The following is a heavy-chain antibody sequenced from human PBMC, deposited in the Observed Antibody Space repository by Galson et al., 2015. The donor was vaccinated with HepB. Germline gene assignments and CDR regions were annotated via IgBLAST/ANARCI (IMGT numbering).Heavy chain of an antibody. CDR1: RYTFTNYA. D-gene: IGHD3-16*01. CDR2: INTNTGNP. Sequence: AEKVSCKASRYTFTNYAMNWVRQAPGQGLEWMGSINTNTGNPTYAQGFTGRFVFSLDTSVSTAYLQISSVKAEDTAVYYCGRHYGAFDIWGQGTMVTVSS. V-gene: IGHV7-4-1*02. CDR3: GRHYGAFDI. J-gene: IGHJ3*02.